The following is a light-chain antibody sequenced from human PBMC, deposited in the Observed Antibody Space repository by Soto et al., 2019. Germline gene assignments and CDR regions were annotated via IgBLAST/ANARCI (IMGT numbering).Light chain of an antibody. V-gene: IGKV3-20*01. J-gene: IGKJ1*01. CDR3: QQYGSSPPWT. Sequence: EIVLTQSPGTLSLSPGERATLSCRASLNIRNNYLAWYQQKPGQAPRLLIYGASNRATGVPDRFSGSGSGTDFTLTITRLEPEDFAVYHCQQYGSSPPWTSGQGTKVEVK. CDR2: GAS. CDR1: LNIRNNY.